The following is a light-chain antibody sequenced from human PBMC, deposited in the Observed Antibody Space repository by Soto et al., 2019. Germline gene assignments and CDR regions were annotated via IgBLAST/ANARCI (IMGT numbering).Light chain of an antibody. J-gene: IGLJ1*01. CDR3: SSYTSSSTYV. CDR2: EVS. CDR1: SSDVGGYDL. V-gene: IGLV2-14*02. Sequence: QSVLTQPASVSGSPGQSITISCTGTSSDVGGYDLVSWYQQHPGKAPKLIIYEVSNRPSGVSNRFSGSKSGNTASLTISGLQAEDEADYYCSSYTSSSTYVFGTGTKLTVL.